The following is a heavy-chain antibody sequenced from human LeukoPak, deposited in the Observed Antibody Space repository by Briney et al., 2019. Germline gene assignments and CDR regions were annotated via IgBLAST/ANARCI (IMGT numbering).Heavy chain of an antibody. Sequence: SETLSLTCTVSGGSISSTSYYWGWIRQPPGKGLEWIGSIYWRGRTYYNPSLKSRVTISVDTSKNQFSLKVSSVTAADTAVYYCARHRSNYDQGYFFGYWGQGTLVTVSS. V-gene: IGHV4-39*01. CDR3: ARHRSNYDQGYFFGY. D-gene: IGHD4-11*01. CDR1: GGSISSTSYY. J-gene: IGHJ4*02. CDR2: IYWRGRT.